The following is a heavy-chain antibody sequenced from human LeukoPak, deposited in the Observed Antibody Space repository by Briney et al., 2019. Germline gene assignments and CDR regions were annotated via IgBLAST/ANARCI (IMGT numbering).Heavy chain of an antibody. CDR1: GFTFKSYW. D-gene: IGHD1-26*01. Sequence: PGGSLRLSCAVSGFTFKSYWMHWVRQAPGKGLVWVSRINTDGSSTSYADSVKGRFTISRDSAKNTLYLQMNSLRAEDTAVYYCARDRSGSYDYWGQGTLVTVSS. CDR2: INTDGSST. V-gene: IGHV3-74*01. CDR3: ARDRSGSYDY. J-gene: IGHJ4*02.